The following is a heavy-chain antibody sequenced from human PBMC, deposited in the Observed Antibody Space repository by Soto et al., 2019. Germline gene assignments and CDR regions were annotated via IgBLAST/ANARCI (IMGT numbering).Heavy chain of an antibody. CDR1: GFRFSTYE. Sequence: PGGSLRLSCTASGFRFSTYEMIWVRQAPGKGLEWVSYISGSGNGIYQADSVKGRFTISRDNAKNSLYLQMDSLRAEDTAVYYCARVGWVEAAGKHFDYWGQGTLVTVSS. D-gene: IGHD6-13*01. CDR2: ISGSGNGI. J-gene: IGHJ4*02. V-gene: IGHV3-48*03. CDR3: ARVGWVEAAGKHFDY.